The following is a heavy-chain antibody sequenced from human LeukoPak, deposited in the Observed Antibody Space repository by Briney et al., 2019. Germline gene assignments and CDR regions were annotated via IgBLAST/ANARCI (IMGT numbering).Heavy chain of an antibody. CDR1: GFTFDDYA. CDR2: ISWNSGSI. D-gene: IGHD4-17*01. CDR3: AKDPNGDYGGYFQS. Sequence: GGSLRLSCAASGFTFDDYAMHWVRQAPGKGLEWVSGISWNSGSIGYADSVKGRFTISRDNSKNTVYLQMNSLRAEDTAVYYCAKDPNGDYGGYFQSWGQGTLVTVSS. V-gene: IGHV3-9*01. J-gene: IGHJ1*01.